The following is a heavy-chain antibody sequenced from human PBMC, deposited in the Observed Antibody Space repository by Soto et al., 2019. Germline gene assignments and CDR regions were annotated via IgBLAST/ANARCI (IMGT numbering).Heavy chain of an antibody. CDR2: LRVGGSR. D-gene: IGHD2-15*01. CDR3: VYRRGAGGQFDY. Sequence: LRLSCAASGFTLSSYAMGWVRHGPGKVQEGVEGLRVGGSRHSASSGRGRFPLSGDNSKNTLSLEVNSLAAEDTTVHFCVYRRGAGGQFDYWGQGALVTVSS. V-gene: IGHV3-23*01. J-gene: IGHJ4*02. CDR1: GFTLSSYA.